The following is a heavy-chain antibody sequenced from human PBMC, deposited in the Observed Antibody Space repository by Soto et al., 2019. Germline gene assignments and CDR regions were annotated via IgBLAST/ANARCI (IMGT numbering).Heavy chain of an antibody. CDR2: INAYNGNT. CDR3: AINMVRGVEAFDI. D-gene: IGHD3-10*01. J-gene: IGHJ3*02. V-gene: IGHV1-18*01. CDR1: GYTFTSYG. Sequence: QVQLVQSGTEVKKPGASVKVSCKASGYTFTSYGISWVRQAPGQGLEWMGWINAYNGNTNYTQKHQARVTMTTDTSTSTGYMELRSLRSEDTAVYYCAINMVRGVEAFDIWGQGTMVTVSS.